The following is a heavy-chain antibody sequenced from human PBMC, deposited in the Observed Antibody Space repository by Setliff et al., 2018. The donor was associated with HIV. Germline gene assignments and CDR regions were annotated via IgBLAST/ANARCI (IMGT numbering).Heavy chain of an antibody. J-gene: IGHJ4*02. CDR3: ARVRLDTNALDY. D-gene: IGHD2-8*01. V-gene: IGHV3-66*02. Sequence: PGGSLRLSCAASGFTVSTYYMSWVRQAPGKGLEWISTIYSGGDTYQADSVKGRVTLSRDKSKNTLYLHMNSLRPEDTAVYYCARVRLDTNALDYWGQVTLVTVSS. CDR2: IYSGGDT. CDR1: GFTVSTYY.